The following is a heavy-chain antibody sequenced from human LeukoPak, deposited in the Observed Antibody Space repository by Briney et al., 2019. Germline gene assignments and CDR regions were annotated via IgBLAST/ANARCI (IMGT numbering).Heavy chain of an antibody. CDR2: INWNGGST. Sequence: PGGSLRLSCAASGFTFDDYGMSSVRRAPGKGLGWVSGINWNGGSTGYADSVKGRFTISRDNAKNSLYLRMSSLRADDTALYYCARRRVTVVRGVDITSYYFDYWGQGTLVTVSS. CDR3: ARRRVTVVRGVDITSYYFDY. J-gene: IGHJ4*02. D-gene: IGHD3-10*01. V-gene: IGHV3-20*04. CDR1: GFTFDDYG.